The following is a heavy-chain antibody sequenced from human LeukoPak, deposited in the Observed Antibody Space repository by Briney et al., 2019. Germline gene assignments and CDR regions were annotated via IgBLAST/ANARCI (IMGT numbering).Heavy chain of an antibody. CDR1: GGTFSSYA. V-gene: IGHV1-69*13. CDR3: ARKGGISSGWYDDAFDI. J-gene: IGHJ3*02. D-gene: IGHD6-19*01. CDR2: IIPIFGTA. Sequence: SVRVSCKASGGTFSSYAISWVRQAPGQGLEWMGGIIPIFGTANYAQKFQGRVTITADESTSTAYMELSSLRSEDTAVYYCARKGGISSGWYDDAFDIWGQGTMVTVSS.